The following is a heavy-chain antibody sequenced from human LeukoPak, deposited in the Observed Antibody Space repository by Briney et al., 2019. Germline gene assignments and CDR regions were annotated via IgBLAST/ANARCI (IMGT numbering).Heavy chain of an antibody. Sequence: GGSLRLSCAASGFTFSEFEINWVRQAPGKGLAWVSDISSGGTTIFYADSVKGRFTISRDNAKNSLYLQMNSLRDEDTAIYYCTRGLGVWGQGALVTVSS. J-gene: IGHJ4*02. CDR2: ISSGGTTI. D-gene: IGHD3-10*01. CDR1: GFTFSEFE. V-gene: IGHV3-48*03. CDR3: TRGLGV.